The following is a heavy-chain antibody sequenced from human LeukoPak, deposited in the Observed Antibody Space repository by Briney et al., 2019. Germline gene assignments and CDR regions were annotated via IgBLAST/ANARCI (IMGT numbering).Heavy chain of an antibody. CDR1: GFTFSSFS. CDR2: ISSSSSYI. Sequence: GGSLRLSCAASGFTFSSFSMNWVRQAPGKGLEWVSSISSSSSYIYYADSVKGRFTISRDNAKNSLYLQMNSLRAEDTAVYYCARDAGGYGMDVWGQGTTVTVSS. J-gene: IGHJ6*02. V-gene: IGHV3-21*01. CDR3: ARDAGGYGMDV. D-gene: IGHD3-16*01.